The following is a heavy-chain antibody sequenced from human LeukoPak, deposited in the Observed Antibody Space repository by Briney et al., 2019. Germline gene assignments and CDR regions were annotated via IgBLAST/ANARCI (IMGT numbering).Heavy chain of an antibody. CDR1: GGSISNYY. CDR3: ARLKQQLTYFDY. CDR2: IFYSGNT. J-gene: IGHJ4*01. Sequence: SETLSLTCTVSGGSISNYYWTWIRQPPGKGLEWIGYIFYSGNTNYSPSLKSRLTMSVDTSKNQFSLRLSSVTAADTAIYYCARLKQQLTYFDYWGRGTLVTVSS. V-gene: IGHV4-59*01. D-gene: IGHD6-13*01.